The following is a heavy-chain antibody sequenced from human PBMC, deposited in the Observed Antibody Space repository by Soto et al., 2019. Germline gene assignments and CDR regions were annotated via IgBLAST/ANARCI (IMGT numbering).Heavy chain of an antibody. V-gene: IGHV3-15*01. CDR1: GFTFSNAW. D-gene: IGHD2-2*01. J-gene: IGHJ6*03. CDR2: IKSKTDGGTT. Sequence: GGSLRLSCAASGFTFSNAWMSWVRQAPGKGLEWVGRIKSKTDGGTTDYAAPVKGRFTISRDDSKNTLYLQMNSLKTEDTAVYYCTTDVVPAARSNWNYGYYYYYMDVWGKGTTVTVSS. CDR3: TTDVVPAARSNWNYGYYYYYMDV.